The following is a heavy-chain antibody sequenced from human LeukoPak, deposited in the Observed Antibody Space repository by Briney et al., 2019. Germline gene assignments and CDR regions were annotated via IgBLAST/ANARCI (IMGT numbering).Heavy chain of an antibody. CDR1: GFTFSSYA. Sequence: GGSLRLSCAASGFTFSSYAMSWVRQAPGKGLEWVSAISGSGGSTYYADSVKGRFTISRDNSKNTLYLQVNSLRAEDTAVYYCATTMVRESYFDYWGQGTLVTVSS. D-gene: IGHD3-10*01. J-gene: IGHJ4*02. V-gene: IGHV3-23*01. CDR2: ISGSGGST. CDR3: ATTMVRESYFDY.